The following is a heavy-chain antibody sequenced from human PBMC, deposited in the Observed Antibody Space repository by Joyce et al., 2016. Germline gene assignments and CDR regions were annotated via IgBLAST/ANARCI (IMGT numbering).Heavy chain of an antibody. J-gene: IGHJ4*02. CDR1: GITFSSYA. D-gene: IGHD4-23*01. V-gene: IGHV3-30*04. Sequence: QVQLVESGGGVVQPGRSLRLSCAASGITFSSYAMHWVRQAPGKGLEWGAVISYDGSNKYYADSVKGRFTISRDNSKNTLYLQMNSLRAEDTAVYYCARRRTVVTDFDYWGQGTLVTVSS. CDR3: ARRRTVVTDFDY. CDR2: ISYDGSNK.